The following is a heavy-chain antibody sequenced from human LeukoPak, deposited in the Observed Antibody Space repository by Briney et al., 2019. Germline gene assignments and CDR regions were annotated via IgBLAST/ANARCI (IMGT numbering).Heavy chain of an antibody. V-gene: IGHV4-59*11. J-gene: IGHJ6*03. Sequence: PSETLSLTCTVSGGSISSHYWSWVRLSPAKGLEWIGYIFYSGSTGYSPSLTSRVTISIDTSKRYLSLNLSSVTAADTAVYYCVKHGPGGRGYLDVWGVGTTVTVSS. CDR3: VKHGPGGRGYLDV. CDR2: IFYSGST. D-gene: IGHD1-1*01. CDR1: GGSISSHY.